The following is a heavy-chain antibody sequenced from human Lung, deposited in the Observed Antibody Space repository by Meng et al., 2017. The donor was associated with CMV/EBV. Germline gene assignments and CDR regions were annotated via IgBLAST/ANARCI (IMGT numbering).Heavy chain of an antibody. D-gene: IGHD6-13*01. CDR2: IKPNSGAT. V-gene: IGHV1-2*02. CDR1: GYTFTGYY. Sequence: ASVKVSXKASGYTFTGYYMHWVRQAPGQGLEWMGWIKPNSGATNYVQKFQGRLTVTRDTSITTAYMELTRLRSDDTAVYYCARAPGLSLAAAASDAYFDKWGQGTLVTVSS. CDR3: ARAPGLSLAAAASDAYFDK. J-gene: IGHJ4*02.